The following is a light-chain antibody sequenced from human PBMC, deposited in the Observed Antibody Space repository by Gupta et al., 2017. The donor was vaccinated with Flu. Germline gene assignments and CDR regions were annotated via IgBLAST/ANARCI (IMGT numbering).Light chain of an antibody. Sequence: PGERATLSCRASQSVSSKLAWYQQKPGQAPRLLIYDASTRATGIPARFSGSGSGTEFTLTISSLQSEDFALYYCQQYKSRWTFGQGTKVEIK. CDR1: QSVSSK. J-gene: IGKJ1*01. V-gene: IGKV3-15*01. CDR2: DAS. CDR3: QQYKSRWT.